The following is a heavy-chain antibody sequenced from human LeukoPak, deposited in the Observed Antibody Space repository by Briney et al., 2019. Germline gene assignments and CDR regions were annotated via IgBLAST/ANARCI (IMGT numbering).Heavy chain of an antibody. Sequence: ASVKVSCKASGYTFTGYYMHWVRQAPGQGLEWVGLINPSGSSTSYAQKFQGRLSLTRDMSTSTDYMELSSLRSEDTAVYYCARDNSVGDTAWWFDPWGQGTLVTVSS. CDR2: INPSGSST. J-gene: IGHJ5*02. CDR1: GYTFTGYY. D-gene: IGHD1-26*01. CDR3: ARDNSVGDTAWWFDP. V-gene: IGHV1-46*01.